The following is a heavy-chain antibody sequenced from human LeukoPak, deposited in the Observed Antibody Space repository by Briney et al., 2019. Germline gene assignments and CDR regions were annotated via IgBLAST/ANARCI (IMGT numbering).Heavy chain of an antibody. J-gene: IGHJ4*02. D-gene: IGHD3-9*01. Sequence: GGSLRLSCAASGFTFSTYWMLWVRQAPGKGLVWVARIRPEGTTTAYADSVKGRFTISRDNAKNTLFLQMNSLSAEDTAVYYCARDLNWILFDYWGQGTLVTVSP. V-gene: IGHV3-74*03. CDR1: GFTFSTYW. CDR2: IRPEGTTT. CDR3: ARDLNWILFDY.